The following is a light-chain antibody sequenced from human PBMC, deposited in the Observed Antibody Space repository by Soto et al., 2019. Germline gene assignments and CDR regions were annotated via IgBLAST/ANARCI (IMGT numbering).Light chain of an antibody. Sequence: DIQMTQSPSSLSASVGDRVTISCQASQDIRNYLNWYQQKPGKAPQLLIYDAANLQTGVPSRFSGSGSGTDFTLTISSLQPEDFATYYCQQYYSTPGTFGPGTKVDIK. CDR2: DAA. CDR1: QDIRNY. J-gene: IGKJ3*01. V-gene: IGKV1-33*01. CDR3: QQYYSTPGT.